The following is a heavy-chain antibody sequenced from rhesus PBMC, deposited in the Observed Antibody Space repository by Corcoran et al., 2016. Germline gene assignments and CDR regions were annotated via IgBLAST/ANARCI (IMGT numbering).Heavy chain of an antibody. Sequence: QVQLQESGPGLVKPSETLSLTCAVSNYSIGSAYGWSWLRQPPATGLEWIGYVGGGSGTNYYNPSLKSRVSSSKDTSKNQFALKLNSMSAADTAVYYCARFTKGGSGVWFFDYWGQGVLVTVSS. J-gene: IGHJ4*01. CDR1: NYSIGSAYG. CDR3: ARFTKGGSGVWFFDY. CDR2: VGGGSGTN. D-gene: IGHD3-34*01. V-gene: IGHV4-127*01.